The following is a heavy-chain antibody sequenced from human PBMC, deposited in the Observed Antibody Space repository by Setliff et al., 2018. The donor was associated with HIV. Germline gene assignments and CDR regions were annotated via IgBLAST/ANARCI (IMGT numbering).Heavy chain of an antibody. CDR1: GDSVSSNSAA. CDR3: ARDGSRSLGVSDPYFMDV. D-gene: IGHD6-13*01. Sequence: SPTLSLTCALSGDSVSSNSAAWHWIRQSPGRGLEWLGRTLFRSKWYNDYAASVKSRVTFSADTSKNQFSLQVNSVTPEDTAVYYCARDGSRSLGVSDPYFMDVWGKGTTVTVTS. J-gene: IGHJ6*03. V-gene: IGHV6-1*01. CDR2: TLFRSKWYN.